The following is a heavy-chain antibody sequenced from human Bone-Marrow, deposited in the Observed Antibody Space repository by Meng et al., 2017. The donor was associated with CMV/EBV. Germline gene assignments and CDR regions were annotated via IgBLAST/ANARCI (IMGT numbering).Heavy chain of an antibody. CDR3: ARETGAAGLLDP. CDR1: GGTFSSYA. CDR2: IIPIFGTA. V-gene: IGHV1-69*05. Sequence: SVKVSCKASGGTFSSYAISWVRQAPGQGLEWIGGIIPIFGTANYAQKFQGRVTITTDESTSTAYMELSSLRSEDTAVYYCARETGAAGLLDPWGQGTLVTVSS. J-gene: IGHJ5*02. D-gene: IGHD6-13*01.